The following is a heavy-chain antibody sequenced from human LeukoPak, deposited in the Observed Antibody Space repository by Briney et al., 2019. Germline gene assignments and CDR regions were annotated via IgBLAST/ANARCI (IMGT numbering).Heavy chain of an antibody. CDR1: GLTFSSYT. D-gene: IGHD3-16*01. CDR2: ISFDGGNK. Sequence: GGSLRLSCAAAGLTFSSYTIDWVRQPPGKGLEWVAVISFDGGNKYYAAAVKGRFTISRDNSKNTLYLQMNSRRAEDTAVYYCARGELGSSLGFDHWGQGTLVTVSS. V-gene: IGHV3-30-3*01. J-gene: IGHJ5*02. CDR3: ARGELGSSLGFDH.